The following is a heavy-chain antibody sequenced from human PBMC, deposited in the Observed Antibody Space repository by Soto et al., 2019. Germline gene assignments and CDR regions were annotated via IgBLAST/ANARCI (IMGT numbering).Heavy chain of an antibody. Sequence: QVQLVESGGGVVQPGRSLRLSCAASGFTFSSYAMHWARQAPGKGLEWVAVISYDGSNKYYADSVKGRFTISRDNSKNTLYLQMNSLRAEDTAVYYCARDGLLWFGEYYFDYWGQGTLVTVSS. J-gene: IGHJ4*02. V-gene: IGHV3-30-3*01. CDR2: ISYDGSNK. CDR3: ARDGLLWFGEYYFDY. CDR1: GFTFSSYA. D-gene: IGHD3-10*01.